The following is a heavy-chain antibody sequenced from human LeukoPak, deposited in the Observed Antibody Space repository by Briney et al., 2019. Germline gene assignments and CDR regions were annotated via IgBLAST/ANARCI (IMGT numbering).Heavy chain of an antibody. D-gene: IGHD3-3*01. CDR3: AKEVAYYDFWSGYYDNFDY. J-gene: IGHJ4*02. Sequence: GGSLRLSCAASGFTFSSYAMSWVRQAPGKGLEWVSAISGSGGSTYYADSVKGRFTISRDNSKNTLYLQMNSLRAEDTAVYYCAKEVAYYDFWSGYYDNFDYWGQGTLVTVSS. CDR2: ISGSGGST. V-gene: IGHV3-23*01. CDR1: GFTFSSYA.